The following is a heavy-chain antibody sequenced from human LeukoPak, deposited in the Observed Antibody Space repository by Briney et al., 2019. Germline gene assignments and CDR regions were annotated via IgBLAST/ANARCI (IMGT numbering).Heavy chain of an antibody. J-gene: IGHJ4*02. D-gene: IGHD4-23*01. CDR2: ISSSSSYI. Sequence: GGSLRLCCAASGFTFSSYSMTWVRQAPGKGLEWVSSISSSSSYIYYADSVKGRFTISRDNAKNSLYLQMNSLRAEDTAVYYCASLTVVTELDYWGQGTLVTVSS. V-gene: IGHV3-21*01. CDR3: ASLTVVTELDY. CDR1: GFTFSSYS.